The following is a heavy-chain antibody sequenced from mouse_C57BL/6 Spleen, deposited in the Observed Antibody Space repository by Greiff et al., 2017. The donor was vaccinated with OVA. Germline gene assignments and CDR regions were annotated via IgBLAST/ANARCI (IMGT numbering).Heavy chain of an antibody. V-gene: IGHV5-4*03. CDR3: ASYSNYRFDY. D-gene: IGHD2-5*01. CDR2: ISDGGSYT. J-gene: IGHJ2*01. Sequence: EVKLMDSGGGLVKPGGSLKLSCAASGFTFSSYAMSWVRQTPEKRLEWVATISDGGSYTYYPDNVKGRFTISRDNAKNNLYLQMSHLKSEDTAMYYCASYSNYRFDYWGQGTTLTVSS. CDR1: GFTFSSYA.